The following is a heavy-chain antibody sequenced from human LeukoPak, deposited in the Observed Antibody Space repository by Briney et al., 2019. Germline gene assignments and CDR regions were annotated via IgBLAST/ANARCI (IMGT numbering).Heavy chain of an antibody. CDR2: ISTGSSTT. CDR1: EFAFSTYN. D-gene: IGHD4-23*01. CDR3: ARVAAGYSVNYFDY. J-gene: IGHJ4*02. Sequence: GGSLRLSCAATEFAFSTYNMNWVRQAPGKGLEWVSYISTGSSTTYYADSVKGRFTISRDNVENSLYLQMNSLRDEDTAVYYCARVAAGYSVNYFDYWGQGTLVTVSS. V-gene: IGHV3-48*02.